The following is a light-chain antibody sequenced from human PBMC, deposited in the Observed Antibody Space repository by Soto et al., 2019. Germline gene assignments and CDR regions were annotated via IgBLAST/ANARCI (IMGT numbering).Light chain of an antibody. Sequence: EILMTQFPATLSVSPGERATLSCRASQSVDSNLAWYQQKPGQAPRLLIYGASTRATGISARFSGSGSGTEFTLTISSLQSEDFGVYYCQQYNNWWTFGQGTKVDI. CDR2: GAS. V-gene: IGKV3-15*01. CDR3: QQYNNWWT. J-gene: IGKJ1*01. CDR1: QSVDSN.